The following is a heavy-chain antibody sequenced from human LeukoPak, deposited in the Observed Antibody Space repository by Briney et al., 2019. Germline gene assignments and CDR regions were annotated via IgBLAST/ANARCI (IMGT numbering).Heavy chain of an antibody. CDR2: INHSGST. V-gene: IGHV4-34*01. Sequence: SETLSLTCAVYGGSFSGYYWSWIREPPGKGLEWIGEINHSGSTNYNPSLKRRVTISVDTSKNQFSLKLSSVTAADTAVYYCARAARAATRRTTEGRRYFDYWGQGTLVTVSS. J-gene: IGHJ4*02. CDR3: ARAARAATRRTTEGRRYFDY. D-gene: IGHD4-17*01. CDR1: GGSFSGYY.